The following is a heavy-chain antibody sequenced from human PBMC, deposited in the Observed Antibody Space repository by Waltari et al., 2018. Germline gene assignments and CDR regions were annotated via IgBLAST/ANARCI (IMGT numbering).Heavy chain of an antibody. Sequence: EVQLVDSGGGLMQPGGSLRLSLAASGFTVSNNYMSWVRQGPGKGLEWVSVIYSGGTTHYADSVKGRFTISRDNSKNTLYLQMNSLRAEDTAVYYCARGAPRDWGQGTLVTVSS. J-gene: IGHJ4*02. CDR1: GFTVSNNY. CDR3: ARGAPRD. V-gene: IGHV3-53*01. CDR2: IYSGGTT.